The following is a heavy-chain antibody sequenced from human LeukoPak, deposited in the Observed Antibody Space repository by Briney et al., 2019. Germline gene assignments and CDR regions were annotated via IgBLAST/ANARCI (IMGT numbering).Heavy chain of an antibody. CDR1: GYTFTSYG. D-gene: IGHD2-2*01. CDR3: ARVAIVVVPAANPSGEYYMDV. CDR2: ISAYNGNT. V-gene: IGHV1-18*01. J-gene: IGHJ6*03. Sequence: ASVEVSCKASGYTFTSYGISWVRQAPGQGLEWMGWISAYNGNTNYAQKLQGRVTMTTDTSTSTAYMELRSLRSDDTAVYYCARVAIVVVPAANPSGEYYMDVWGKGTTVTVSS.